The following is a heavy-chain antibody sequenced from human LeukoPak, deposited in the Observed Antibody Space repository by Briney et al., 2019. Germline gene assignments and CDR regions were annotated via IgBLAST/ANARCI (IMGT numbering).Heavy chain of an antibody. V-gene: IGHV3-66*01. CDR3: SRDRMGTESFDY. J-gene: IGHJ4*02. Sequence: PGWSLRLSCVGSGFAVRSNYMSWVRQAPGKGLEWVSVISSGGSTYCADSVKGRFTISRDSSKNTLYLQMKSLRAEDTALYYCSRDRMGTESFDYWGQGTLVTVSS. D-gene: IGHD5-24*01. CDR1: GFAVRSNY. CDR2: ISSGGST.